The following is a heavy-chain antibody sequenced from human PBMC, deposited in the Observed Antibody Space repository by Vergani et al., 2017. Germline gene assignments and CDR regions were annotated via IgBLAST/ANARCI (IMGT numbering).Heavy chain of an antibody. D-gene: IGHD4-11*01. Sequence: QVQLQQWGGGLLKPSETLSLTCVVNGGSFTSYHWTWIRQSPGEQLEWVGDIEHTGRPDYNPSLKSRLTMSVDKSRNQFAQTLNSVTATDTAIYFCARVNTETNGQLYYYYYMDVWGQGTAVTVS. CDR3: ARVNTETNGQLYYYYYMDV. J-gene: IGHJ6*03. V-gene: IGHV4-34*01. CDR2: IEHTGRP. CDR1: GGSFTSYH.